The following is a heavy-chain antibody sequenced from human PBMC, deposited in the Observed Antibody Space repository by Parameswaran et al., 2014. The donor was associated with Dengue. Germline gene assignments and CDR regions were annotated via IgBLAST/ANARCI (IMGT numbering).Heavy chain of an antibody. V-gene: IGHV5-51*01. CDR2: IYPGDSDT. D-gene: IGHD5-18*01. CDR3: ARLCKPSGYSYGAEFDY. J-gene: IGHJ4*02. Sequence: PREGLEWMGIIYPGDSDTRYSPSFQGQVTISADKSISTAYLQWSSLKASDTAMYYCARLCKPSGYSYGAEFDYWGPGNPGHRLL.